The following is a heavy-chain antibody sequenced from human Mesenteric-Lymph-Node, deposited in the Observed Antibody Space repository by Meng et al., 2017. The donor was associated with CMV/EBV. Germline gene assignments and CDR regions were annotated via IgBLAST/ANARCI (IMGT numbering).Heavy chain of an antibody. CDR1: GGSFSGYY. CDR3: ARREEYYYDTTGVFHFDY. V-gene: IGHV4-34*01. CDR2: IKHSGST. Sequence: GSLRLSCAVYGGSFSGYYWSWIRQSPGKGLEWIGEIKHSGSTSSNPSLKNRVTISVDTSKNQFSLNLSSVTAADTAVYYCARREEYYYDTTGVFHFDYWGQGTLVTVSS. D-gene: IGHD3-22*01. J-gene: IGHJ4*02.